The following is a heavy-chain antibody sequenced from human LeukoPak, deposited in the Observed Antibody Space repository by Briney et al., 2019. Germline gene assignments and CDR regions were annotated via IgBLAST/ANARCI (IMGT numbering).Heavy chain of an antibody. CDR3: ARPNGGYSYGIDY. CDR1: GFSFSSYE. D-gene: IGHD5-18*01. V-gene: IGHV3-21*01. J-gene: IGHJ4*02. Sequence: PGGSLRLSCAASGFSFSSYEMNWVRQAPGKGLEWVSSISSTSTYIYYADSVKGRFTISRDNAKNSLYLQMNSLRAEDTAVYYCARPNGGYSYGIDYWGQGTLVTVSS. CDR2: ISSTSTYI.